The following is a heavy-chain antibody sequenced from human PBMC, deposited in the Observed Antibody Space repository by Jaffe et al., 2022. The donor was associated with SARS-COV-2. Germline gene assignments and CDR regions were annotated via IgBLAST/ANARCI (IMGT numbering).Heavy chain of an antibody. J-gene: IGHJ4*02. Sequence: QVQLQESGPGLVKPSETLSLTCTVSGGSISSYYWSWIRQPPGKGLEWIGYIYYSGSTNYNPSLKSRVTISVDTSKNQFSLKLSSVTAADTAVYYCAGGSVSGYYDRLDYWGQGTLVTVSS. D-gene: IGHD3-22*01. V-gene: IGHV4-59*01. CDR2: IYYSGST. CDR1: GGSISSYY. CDR3: AGGSVSGYYDRLDY.